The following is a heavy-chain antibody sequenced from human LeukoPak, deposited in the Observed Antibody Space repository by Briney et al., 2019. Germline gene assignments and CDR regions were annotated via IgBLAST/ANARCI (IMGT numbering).Heavy chain of an antibody. Sequence: GASVKVSCKVSGYTLTELSMHWVRQTPGKGREWMGGFDPEDGETIYAQKFQGRVTMTEDTSTDTAYMELSSLRSEDTAVYYCATALGQWLVFDYWGQGTLVTVSS. CDR3: ATALGQWLVFDY. D-gene: IGHD6-19*01. CDR1: GYTLTELS. J-gene: IGHJ4*02. V-gene: IGHV1-24*01. CDR2: FDPEDGET.